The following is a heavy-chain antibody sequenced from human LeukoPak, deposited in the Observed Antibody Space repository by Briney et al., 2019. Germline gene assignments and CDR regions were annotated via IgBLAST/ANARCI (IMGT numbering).Heavy chain of an antibody. V-gene: IGHV3-23*01. CDR3: AKGHYYGSGSLDY. CDR2: ISSSGSGGNT. Sequence: PGGSLRLSCVASGVTLSNYAMSWARQAPGKGLEWVSGISSSGSGGNTYYADSVKGRFTISRDNSKNTLYVQMNSLRAEDTAVYYCAKGHYYGSGSLDYWGQGTLVTVSS. D-gene: IGHD3-10*01. CDR1: GVTLSNYA. J-gene: IGHJ4*02.